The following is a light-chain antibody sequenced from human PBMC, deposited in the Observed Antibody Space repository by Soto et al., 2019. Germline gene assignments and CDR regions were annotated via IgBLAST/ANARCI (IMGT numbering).Light chain of an antibody. Sequence: EIVLTQSPATLSLSPGXRATLSCRASQSVSSSLAWYQQKLGQAPRLLIYDASNRATGIPARFSGSGSGTDFTLTISSLEPEDFAVYYCQQRSNWPQVTFSQGTRLEIK. CDR1: QSVSSS. CDR3: QQRSNWPQVT. V-gene: IGKV3-11*01. J-gene: IGKJ5*01. CDR2: DAS.